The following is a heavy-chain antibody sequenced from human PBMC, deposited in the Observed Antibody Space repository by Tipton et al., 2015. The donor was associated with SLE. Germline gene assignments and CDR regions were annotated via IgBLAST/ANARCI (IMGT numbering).Heavy chain of an antibody. CDR3: ARVGGGYNYYFDY. Sequence: QLVQSGPEVKKPGASVRVSCKASGYTFTDYVFSWVRQAPGQGLEWMGRINPRTGDTNYAQKFQGRVAMTRDTSITTVYMDVSRLRSDDTAFYYCARVGGGYNYYFDYWGQGTLVTVSS. CDR2: INPRTGDT. CDR1: GYTFTDYV. V-gene: IGHV1-2*06. J-gene: IGHJ4*02. D-gene: IGHD5-24*01.